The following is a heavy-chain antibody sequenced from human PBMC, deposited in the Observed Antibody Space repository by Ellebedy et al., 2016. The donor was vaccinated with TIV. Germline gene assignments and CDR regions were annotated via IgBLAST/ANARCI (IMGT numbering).Heavy chain of an antibody. CDR3: ASAARGTGAYESF. CDR1: GFTFSRFW. V-gene: IGHV3-7*01. D-gene: IGHD5-12*01. J-gene: IGHJ4*02. Sequence: GESLKISCAASGFTFSRFWMAWVRQAPGKGLEWVATINQGGSETYYVDYEKGRFTISRDNSKNSLYLQMNSLRADDTALYYGASAARGTGAYESFWGQGTLVTVSS. CDR2: INQGGSET.